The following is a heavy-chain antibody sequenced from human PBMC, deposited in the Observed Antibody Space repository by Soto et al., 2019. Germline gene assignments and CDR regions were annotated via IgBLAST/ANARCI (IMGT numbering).Heavy chain of an antibody. Sequence: GGSLRLSCAASGFTFSRYAMNWVRQAPGRGLQWISGVSVSGDNTSYVESVRGRFTVYRDNSKNTLYQQMNSLRAEDTAVYYCAKEVEAVAGYYFGYWGQGTLVTVSS. CDR2: VSVSGDNT. CDR1: GFTFSRYA. D-gene: IGHD6-19*01. V-gene: IGHV3-23*01. CDR3: AKEVEAVAGYYFGY. J-gene: IGHJ4*02.